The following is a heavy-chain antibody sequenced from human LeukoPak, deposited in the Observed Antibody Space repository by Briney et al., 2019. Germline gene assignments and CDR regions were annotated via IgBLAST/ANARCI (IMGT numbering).Heavy chain of an antibody. V-gene: IGHV3-48*03. J-gene: IGHJ6*02. CDR3: ARDRWEQYYYYGMDV. CDR1: GFTFSSYE. D-gene: IGHD1-26*01. CDR2: ISSSGSTI. Sequence: GGSLRLSCAASGFTFSSYEMNWVRQAPGKGLEWVSYISSSGSTIYYADSVKGRFTISRDNAKNSLYLQMNSLRAEDTAVYYCARDRWEQYYYYGMDVWGQGTTVTVSS.